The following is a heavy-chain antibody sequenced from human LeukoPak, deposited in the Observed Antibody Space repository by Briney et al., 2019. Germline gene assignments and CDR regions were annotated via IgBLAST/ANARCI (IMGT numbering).Heavy chain of an antibody. Sequence: GGSLRLSCAASGFTFSSYAMHWVRQAPGKGLGWVAVISYDGSNKYYADSVKGRFTISRDNSKNTLYLQMNSLRAEDTAVYYCARDLGYCSSTSCYVYYYYYGMDVWGQGTTVTVSS. CDR1: GFTFSSYA. D-gene: IGHD2-2*01. J-gene: IGHJ6*02. CDR2: ISYDGSNK. V-gene: IGHV3-30-3*01. CDR3: ARDLGYCSSTSCYVYYYYYGMDV.